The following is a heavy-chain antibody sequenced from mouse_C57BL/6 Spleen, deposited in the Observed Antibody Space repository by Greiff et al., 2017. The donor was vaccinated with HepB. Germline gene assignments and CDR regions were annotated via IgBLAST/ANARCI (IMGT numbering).Heavy chain of an antibody. Sequence: ESGAELVRPGASVTLSCKASGYTFTDYEMHWVKQTPVHGLEWIGAIDPETGGTAYNQKFKGKAILTADKSPSTAYMELRSLTSEDSAVYYCTRNYAVYFDYWGQGTTLTVSS. V-gene: IGHV1-15*01. CDR2: IDPETGGT. CDR1: GYTFTDYE. D-gene: IGHD1-1*01. J-gene: IGHJ2*01. CDR3: TRNYAVYFDY.